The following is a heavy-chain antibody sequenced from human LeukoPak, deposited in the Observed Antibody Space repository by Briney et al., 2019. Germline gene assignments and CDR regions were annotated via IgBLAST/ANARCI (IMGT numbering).Heavy chain of an antibody. CDR2: IYYSGST. CDR3: AADSSGYLGAFDI. Sequence: SETLSLTCTVSGGSFSTYYWSWVRQPPGKGLEWIGYIYYSGSTNYNPSAKSRVTISVDTSKSQCSLKLSSVTAAETAVYYCAADSSGYLGAFDIWGQGTMVTVSS. V-gene: IGHV4-59*01. CDR1: GGSFSTYY. D-gene: IGHD3-22*01. J-gene: IGHJ3*02.